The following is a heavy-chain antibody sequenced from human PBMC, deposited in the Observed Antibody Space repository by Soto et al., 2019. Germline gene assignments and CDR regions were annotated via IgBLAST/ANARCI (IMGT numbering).Heavy chain of an antibody. CDR3: ARAVPAAIFSYYGMDV. CDR2: INYIGST. J-gene: IGHJ6*02. CDR1: GGSISSYY. Sequence: PSETLSLTCTVSGGSISSYYCSWIRQSPGKGLEWIGYINYIGSTKYNPSLKSRVNISVDTSKNQFFLKLSSVTAADTALYYCARAVPAAIFSYYGMDVWGQGTTVTVSS. V-gene: IGHV4-59*01. D-gene: IGHD2-2*02.